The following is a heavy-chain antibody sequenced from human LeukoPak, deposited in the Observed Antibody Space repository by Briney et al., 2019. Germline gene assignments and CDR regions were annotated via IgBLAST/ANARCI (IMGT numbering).Heavy chain of an antibody. V-gene: IGHV1-2*02. J-gene: IGHJ4*02. Sequence: GASVKVSCKASGYTFTGYYMHWVRQAPGQGLEWIGWIYPNSGGTNYAQKFQGRVTMTRDTSISTAYMELSRLRSDDTAVYYCARKYSSGWDFDYWGQGTLVTVSS. CDR1: GYTFTGYY. D-gene: IGHD6-19*01. CDR2: IYPNSGGT. CDR3: ARKYSSGWDFDY.